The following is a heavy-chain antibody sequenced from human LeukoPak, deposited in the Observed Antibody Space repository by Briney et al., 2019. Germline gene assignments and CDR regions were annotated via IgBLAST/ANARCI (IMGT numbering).Heavy chain of an antibody. CDR1: GFTFSHYG. D-gene: IGHD4-11*01. J-gene: IGHJ4*02. CDR3: AKGAQRGFDYSNSLDY. CDR2: IWSDASDK. Sequence: GSLRLSCSASGFTFSHYGMHWVRQAPGTGLEWVAVIWSDASDKYYANSVKGRFTISRDNFKNSLYLQMNSLRADDTAVYYCAKGAQRGFDYSNSLDYWGQGTRVTVSS. V-gene: IGHV3-33*06.